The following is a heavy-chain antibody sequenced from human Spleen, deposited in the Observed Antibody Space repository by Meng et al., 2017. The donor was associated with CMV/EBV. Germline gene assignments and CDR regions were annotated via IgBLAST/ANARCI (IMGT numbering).Heavy chain of an antibody. J-gene: IGHJ4*02. V-gene: IGHV4-34*01. Sequence: GSLRLSCAVYGGSFSGYYWSWIRQPPGKGLEWIGEINHSGSTNYNPSLKSRVTISVDTSKNQFSLKLSSVTVADTAVYYCARVRGSIQLWPSYFDYWGQGTLVTVSS. CDR3: ARVRGSIQLWPSYFDY. D-gene: IGHD5-18*01. CDR2: INHSGST. CDR1: GGSFSGYY.